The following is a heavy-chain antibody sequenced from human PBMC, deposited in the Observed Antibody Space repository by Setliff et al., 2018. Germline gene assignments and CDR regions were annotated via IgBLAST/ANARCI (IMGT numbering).Heavy chain of an antibody. V-gene: IGHV3-23*01. Sequence: PGGSLRLSCAASGFTFSSYAMSWVRQAPGKGLEWVSAITFGSLSRYYADSVKGRFTISRDNSKNTLYLQMNSLRADDTAVYYCMKKIIAGGGPPYDYFDYWGQGTLVTVSS. J-gene: IGHJ4*02. D-gene: IGHD1-26*01. CDR1: GFTFSSYA. CDR2: ITFGSLSR. CDR3: MKKIIAGGGPPYDYFDY.